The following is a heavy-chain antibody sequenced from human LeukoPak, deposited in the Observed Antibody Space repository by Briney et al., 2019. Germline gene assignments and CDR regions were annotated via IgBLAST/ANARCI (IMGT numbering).Heavy chain of an antibody. Sequence: GGSLRLSCAASGFTFSNYAIHWVRQAPGKGLEWVSIVGGRGVKTYYADSVKARFTIPRDNSKNTVYLQMNSLRAEDTAVYYCAKRGDCSGTCTYDYWGQGTLVTVSS. V-gene: IGHV3-23*01. J-gene: IGHJ4*02. CDR1: GFTFSNYA. CDR3: AKRGDCSGTCTYDY. CDR2: VGGRGVKT. D-gene: IGHD2-2*01.